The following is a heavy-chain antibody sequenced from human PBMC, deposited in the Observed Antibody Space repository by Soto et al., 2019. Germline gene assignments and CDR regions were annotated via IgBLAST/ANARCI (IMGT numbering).Heavy chain of an antibody. V-gene: IGHV4-59*01. D-gene: IGHD4-4*01. Sequence: PSETLSLTCTVSGGSISSYYWSWIRQPPGKGLEWIGYIYYSGSTNYNPSLKSRVTISVDTSKNQFSLKLSSVTAADTAVYYCARELSTVLRWFEPWGQGTLVTVSS. CDR3: ARELSTVLRWFEP. CDR2: IYYSGST. CDR1: GGSISSYY. J-gene: IGHJ5*02.